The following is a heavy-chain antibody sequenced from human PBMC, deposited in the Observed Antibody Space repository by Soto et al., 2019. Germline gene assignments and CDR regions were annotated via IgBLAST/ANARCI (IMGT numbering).Heavy chain of an antibody. D-gene: IGHD3-10*01. CDR3: YFDTGNYYNVRWFDP. Sequence: GXSVKVSCKASGGPLISYAIIWVRQAPGQGLEWMGGIIPIFGTANYAQKFQCRVTITADKSTSTAYMDPLDTATYYCAHKEYYFDTGNYYNVRWFDPWGQGILVTVSS. V-gene: IGHV1-69*06. CDR1: GGPLISYA. J-gene: IGHJ5*02. CDR2: IIPIFGTA.